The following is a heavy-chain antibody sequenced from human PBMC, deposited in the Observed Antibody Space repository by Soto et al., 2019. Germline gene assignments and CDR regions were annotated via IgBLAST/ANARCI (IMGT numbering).Heavy chain of an antibody. CDR1: GASISSNF. CDR2: IYFSGTT. J-gene: IGHJ4*02. Sequence: PSETLSLTCSVSGASISSNFWSWVRQPPGKGLEWIGYIYFSGTTHSNPSLKGRATISVDTSKNQFSLKLSSVTAADTAVYYCARGDYYDSSGYFDYWGQGTLVTVSS. CDR3: ARGDYYDSSGYFDY. D-gene: IGHD3-22*01. V-gene: IGHV4-59*01.